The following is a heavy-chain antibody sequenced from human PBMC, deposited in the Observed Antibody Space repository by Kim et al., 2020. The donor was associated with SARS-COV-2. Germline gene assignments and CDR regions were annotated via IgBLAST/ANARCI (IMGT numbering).Heavy chain of an antibody. Sequence: SVKVSCKASGGTFSSYAISWVRQAPGQGLEWMGGIIPIFGTANYAQKFQGRVTITADESTSTAYMELSSLRSEDTAVYYCAREDSRGYDILTGYYNVPDYYYYGMDVWGQGTTVTVSS. D-gene: IGHD3-9*01. CDR1: GGTFSSYA. CDR2: IIPIFGTA. J-gene: IGHJ6*02. V-gene: IGHV1-69*13. CDR3: AREDSRGYDILTGYYNVPDYYYYGMDV.